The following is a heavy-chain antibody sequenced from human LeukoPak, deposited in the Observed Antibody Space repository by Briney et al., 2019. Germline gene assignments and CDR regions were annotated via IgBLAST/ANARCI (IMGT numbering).Heavy chain of an antibody. V-gene: IGHV3-30*02. CDR3: ARDQGDSSPPGY. J-gene: IGHJ4*02. CDR2: IRYDGSNK. D-gene: IGHD6-13*01. CDR1: GSTFSSYG. Sequence: TGGSLRLSCAASGSTFSSYGMHWVRQAPGKGLEWVAFIRYDGSNKYYADSVKGRFTISRDNSKNTPYLQMNSLRAEDTAVYYCARDQGDSSPPGYWGQGTLVTVSS.